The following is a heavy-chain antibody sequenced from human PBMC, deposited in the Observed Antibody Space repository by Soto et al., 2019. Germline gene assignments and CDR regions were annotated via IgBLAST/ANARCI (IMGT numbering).Heavy chain of an antibody. J-gene: IGHJ4*02. V-gene: IGHV3-23*01. CDR1: GFPFSSYA. CDR2: ISGSGGST. CDR3: AKGELELRLNAPFDY. D-gene: IGHD1-7*01. Sequence: GGSLRLSCAASGFPFSSYAMSWVRQAPGKGLEWVSAISGSGGSTYYADSVKGRFTISRDNSKNTLYLQMNSLRAEDTAVYYCAKGELELRLNAPFDYWGQGTLVTVSS.